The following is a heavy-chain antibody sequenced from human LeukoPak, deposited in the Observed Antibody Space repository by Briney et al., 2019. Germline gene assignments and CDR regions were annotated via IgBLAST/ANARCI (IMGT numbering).Heavy chain of an antibody. Sequence: GGSLRLSCAASGFAFSSFEMNWVRQAPGKGLEWVSYISSRATNIYYADCVKGRFTISRDNAKNSLHLQMNSLRAEDTAVYYCAREGYCRDDTCLSYDAFDIWGQGTMVTVSS. V-gene: IGHV3-48*03. CDR1: GFAFSSFE. CDR3: AREGYCRDDTCLSYDAFDI. J-gene: IGHJ3*02. CDR2: ISSRATNI. D-gene: IGHD2-15*01.